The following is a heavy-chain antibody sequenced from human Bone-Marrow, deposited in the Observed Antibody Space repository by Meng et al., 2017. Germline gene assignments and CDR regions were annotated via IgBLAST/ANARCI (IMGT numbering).Heavy chain of an antibody. J-gene: IGHJ4*02. Sequence: GESLKISCAASGFTFSSYSMNWVRQAPGKGLEWVSSISSSSSYIYYADSVKGRFTISRDNAKNSLYLQMNSLRAEDTAVYYCARDPGTLGELETYDYWGQGTLVTVSS. CDR1: GFTFSSYS. CDR3: ARDPGTLGELETYDY. V-gene: IGHV3-21*01. D-gene: IGHD3-16*01. CDR2: ISSSSSYI.